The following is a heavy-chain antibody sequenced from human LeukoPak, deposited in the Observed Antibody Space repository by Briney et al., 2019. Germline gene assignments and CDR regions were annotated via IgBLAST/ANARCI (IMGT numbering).Heavy chain of an antibody. CDR1: GFTFGDNA. J-gene: IGHJ4*02. CDR3: TRGPWGDY. V-gene: IGHV3-49*03. D-gene: IGHD7-27*01. CDR2: IRGKVYGGTT. Sequence: GGSLRLSCTASGFTFGDNAMSWFRQAPGKGLEWVSFIRGKVYGGTTEYAASVKGRFTISRDDYKSIAYLQMNSLKIEDTAVYYCTRGPWGDYWGQGTLVTVSS.